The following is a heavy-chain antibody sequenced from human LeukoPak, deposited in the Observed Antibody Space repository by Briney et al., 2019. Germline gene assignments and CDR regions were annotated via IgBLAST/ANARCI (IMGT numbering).Heavy chain of an antibody. CDR1: GFTFSSYG. CDR2: ISYDGSNK. D-gene: IGHD3-3*01. J-gene: IGHJ4*02. V-gene: IGHV3-30*18. CDR3: AKQSRATYYDFWSGYFGL. Sequence: PGGSLRLSCAASGFTFSSYGMHWVRQAPGKGLEWVAVISYDGSNKYYADSVKGRFAISRDNSKNTLYLQMNSLRAEDTAVYYCAKQSRATYYDFWSGYFGLWGQGTLATVSS.